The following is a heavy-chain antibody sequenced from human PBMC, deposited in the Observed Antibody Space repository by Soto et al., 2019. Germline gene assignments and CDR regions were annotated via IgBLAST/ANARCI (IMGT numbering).Heavy chain of an antibody. CDR2: ISSSSSYI. V-gene: IGHV3-21*01. CDR3: ARDLYEYSNYFWFDP. Sequence: EVQLVESGGGLVKPGGSLRLSCAASGFTFSSYSMNWVRQAPGKGLEWVSSISSSSSYIYYADSVKGRFTISRDNAKNSLYLQINSLRAEDTAVYYCARDLYEYSNYFWFDPWGQGTLVTVSS. D-gene: IGHD4-4*01. CDR1: GFTFSSYS. J-gene: IGHJ5*02.